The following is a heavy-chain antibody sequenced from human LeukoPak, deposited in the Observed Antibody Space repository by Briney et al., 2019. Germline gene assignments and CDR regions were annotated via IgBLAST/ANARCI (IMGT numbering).Heavy chain of an antibody. D-gene: IGHD4-17*01. Sequence: GRSLRLSCAASGFTFSSYAMSWVRQAPGKGLGWVSAISGSGGSTYYADSVKGRFTISRDNSKNTLYLQMNSLRAEDTAVYYCAKDLATVTKTRGVDYWGQGTLVTVSS. J-gene: IGHJ4*02. CDR1: GFTFSSYA. V-gene: IGHV3-23*01. CDR3: AKDLATVTKTRGVDY. CDR2: ISGSGGST.